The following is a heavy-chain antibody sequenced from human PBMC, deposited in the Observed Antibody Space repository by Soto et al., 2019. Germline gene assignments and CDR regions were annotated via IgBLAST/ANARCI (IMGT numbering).Heavy chain of an antibody. CDR2: IYYSGST. J-gene: IGHJ2*01. V-gene: IGHV4-30-4*01. CDR3: AGLAVAGYWYFDL. CDR1: GGSISSGDYY. D-gene: IGHD6-19*01. Sequence: PSETLSLTCTVSGGSISSGDYYWSWIRQPPGKGLEWIGYIYYSGSTYYDPSLKSRVTISVDTSKNQFSLKLSSVTAADTAVYYCAGLAVAGYWYFDLWGRGTLVTVSS.